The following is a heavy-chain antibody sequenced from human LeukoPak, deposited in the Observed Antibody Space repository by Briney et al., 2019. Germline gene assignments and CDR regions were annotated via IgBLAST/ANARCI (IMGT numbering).Heavy chain of an antibody. CDR3: AGIPFFGVVFHQEPV. V-gene: IGHV1-69*10. Sequence: SVKVSRKASGGTFSDYALNWVRQAPGQGLEWMGVFIPILDTANSTQKFQGRLTITADISTNTVYMELSSPRFADTGVNFCAGIPFFGVVFHQEPVWGKGTTVTVSS. CDR2: FIPILDTA. J-gene: IGHJ6*03. D-gene: IGHD3-3*01. CDR1: GGTFSDYA.